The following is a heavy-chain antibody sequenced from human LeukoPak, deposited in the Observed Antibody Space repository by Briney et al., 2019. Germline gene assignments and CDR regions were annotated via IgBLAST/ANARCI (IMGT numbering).Heavy chain of an antibody. CDR2: IYSGGST. Sequence: GGSLRLSCAASGFTVSSNYMSWVRQAPGKGLEWASVIYSGGSTYYADSVKGRFTISRDNSKNTLYLQMNSLRAEDTAVYYCARYDSSGYYYGGDYWGQGTLVTVSS. D-gene: IGHD3-22*01. CDR1: GFTVSSNY. V-gene: IGHV3-53*01. J-gene: IGHJ4*02. CDR3: ARYDSSGYYYGGDY.